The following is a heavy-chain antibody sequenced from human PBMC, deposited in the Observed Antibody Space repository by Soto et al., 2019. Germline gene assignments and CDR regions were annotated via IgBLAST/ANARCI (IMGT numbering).Heavy chain of an antibody. Sequence: SETLSLTCTVSGGSISSYYWSWIRQPPGKGLEWIGYIYYSGSTNYNPSLKSRVTISVDTSKNQFSLKLSSVTAADTAVYYCARVKGPTYYDFWSGPGYRYFDYWGQGTLVTVSS. V-gene: IGHV4-59*01. D-gene: IGHD3-3*01. J-gene: IGHJ4*02. CDR2: IYYSGST. CDR1: GGSISSYY. CDR3: ARVKGPTYYDFWSGPGYRYFDY.